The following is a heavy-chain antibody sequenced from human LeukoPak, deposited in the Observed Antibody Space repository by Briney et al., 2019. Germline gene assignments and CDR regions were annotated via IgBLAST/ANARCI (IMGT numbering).Heavy chain of an antibody. Sequence: PGGSLRLSCAASGFTFSSYGMHWVRQAPGKGLEWVAVGWNDGSNKYYVDSVKGRFSISRDNSQNTLYLHMTSLRVEDTAVYYCARERDVSGYTYGSNFDFWGQGTLVTVSS. V-gene: IGHV3-33*01. J-gene: IGHJ4*02. CDR2: GWNDGSNK. D-gene: IGHD5-12*01. CDR3: ARERDVSGYTYGSNFDF. CDR1: GFTFSSYG.